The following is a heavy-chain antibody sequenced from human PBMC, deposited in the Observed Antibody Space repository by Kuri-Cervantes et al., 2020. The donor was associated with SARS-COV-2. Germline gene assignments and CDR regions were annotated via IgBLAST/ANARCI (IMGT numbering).Heavy chain of an antibody. Sequence: GGSLRLSCAASGFTFSSYSMNWVRQAPGKGLEWVSSISSSSSYIYYADSEKGRFTISRDNAKNSLYLQMNSLRAEDTAVYYCARAGRWELLLGRLAYFDYWGQGTLVTVSS. CDR1: GFTFSSYS. J-gene: IGHJ4*02. D-gene: IGHD1-26*01. V-gene: IGHV3-21*01. CDR3: ARAGRWELLLGRLAYFDY. CDR2: ISSSSSYI.